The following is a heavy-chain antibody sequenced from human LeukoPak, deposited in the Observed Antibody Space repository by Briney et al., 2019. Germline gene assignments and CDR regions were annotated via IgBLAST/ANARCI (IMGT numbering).Heavy chain of an antibody. Sequence: GGSLRLSCAASGFTFSSFEMNWVRQVPGKGLEWVSYISSSSGTINYADSVKGRFTISRDNAKNSLYLQMNSLRVEDTAVYYCAGRSGPDDYWGQGTLVTVSS. J-gene: IGHJ4*02. CDR3: AGRSGPDDY. D-gene: IGHD2-15*01. CDR2: ISSSSGTI. V-gene: IGHV3-48*03. CDR1: GFTFSSFE.